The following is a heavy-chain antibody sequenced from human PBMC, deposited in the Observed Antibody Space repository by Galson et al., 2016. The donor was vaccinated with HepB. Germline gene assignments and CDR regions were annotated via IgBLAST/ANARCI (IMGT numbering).Heavy chain of an antibody. V-gene: IGHV3-23*01. Sequence: SLRLSCAGSGFIFGSYAMSWVRQAPGKGLEWVSVISYSGDKTNYADSVKGRFTISRDNSKSTLDLQMNTLRAEDTAVYFCAKLRRFHLMTTTGGVLGDAFDICGQGTLVTVSS. CDR2: ISYSGDKT. CDR3: AKLRRFHLMTTTGGVLGDAFDI. J-gene: IGHJ3*02. D-gene: IGHD3-16*01. CDR1: GFIFGSYA.